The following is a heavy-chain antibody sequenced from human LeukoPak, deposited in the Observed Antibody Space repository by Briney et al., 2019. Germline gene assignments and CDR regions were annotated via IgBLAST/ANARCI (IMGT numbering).Heavy chain of an antibody. Sequence: PSKTLSLTCTVSGGSISSFYWSWIRQPPGKGLEWIGDIYYSGSTNYNPSLKGRLTISIDTSKNQFSLEMSSVTAADTAVYYCARHEPLDGYIWDNWGQGTLVTVSS. CDR2: IYYSGST. CDR3: ARHEPLDGYIWDN. D-gene: IGHD5-24*01. CDR1: GGSISSFY. J-gene: IGHJ4*02. V-gene: IGHV4-59*08.